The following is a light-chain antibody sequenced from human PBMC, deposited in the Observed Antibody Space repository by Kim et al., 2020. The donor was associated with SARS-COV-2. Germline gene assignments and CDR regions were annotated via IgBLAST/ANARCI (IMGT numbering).Light chain of an antibody. CDR1: QSLLRSDESYH. CDR3: MQGQQIPWT. J-gene: IGKJ1*01. CDR2: LGS. V-gene: IGKV2-28*01. Sequence: PAPSACRSSQSLLRSDESYHLEWYVHKPGQSPPLLSYLGSTRACGVPDRFSGSGSGTDYALKISRVEAEDVGVYYCMQGQQIPWTFGQGTKVDIK.